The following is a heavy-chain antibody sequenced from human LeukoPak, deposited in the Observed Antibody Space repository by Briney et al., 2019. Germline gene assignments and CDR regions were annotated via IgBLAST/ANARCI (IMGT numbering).Heavy chain of an antibody. V-gene: IGHV4-59*01. D-gene: IGHD2-15*01. CDR1: GGPISSYY. CDR3: ACSGGDDAFDI. Sequence: SETLSLTCTVSGGPISSYYWSWIRQPPGKGLEWIGYIYYSGSTNYNPSLKSRVTISVDTSKNQFSLKLSSVTAADTAVYYCACSGGDDAFDIWGQGTMVTVSS. J-gene: IGHJ3*02. CDR2: IYYSGST.